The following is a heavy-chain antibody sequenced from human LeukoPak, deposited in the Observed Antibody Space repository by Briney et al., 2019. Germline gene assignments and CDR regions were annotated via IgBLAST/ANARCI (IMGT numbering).Heavy chain of an antibody. Sequence: QPGGSLRLSCAASGFTFSGSAMHWVRQASGKGLEWVSAISGSGGSTYYADSVKGRFTISRDNSKNTLYLQMNSLRAEDTAVYYCAKGRDIAAAGSWFDPWGQGTLVTVSS. V-gene: IGHV3-23*01. D-gene: IGHD6-13*01. CDR1: GFTFSGSA. J-gene: IGHJ5*02. CDR2: ISGSGGST. CDR3: AKGRDIAAAGSWFDP.